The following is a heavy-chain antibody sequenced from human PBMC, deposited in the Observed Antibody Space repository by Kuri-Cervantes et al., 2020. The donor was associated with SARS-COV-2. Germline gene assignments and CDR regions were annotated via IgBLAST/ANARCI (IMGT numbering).Heavy chain of an antibody. Sequence: SETLSLTCTVSGGSISSYYWSWIRQPAGKGLEWIGRIYTSGSTNYNPSLKSRVTMSVDTSKNQFSLKLSSVTAADTAVYYCASEQPSRYCSSTSCYRKTDYYYYMDVWGKGTTVTVSS. J-gene: IGHJ6*03. CDR3: ASEQPSRYCSSTSCYRKTDYYYYMDV. CDR2: IYTSGST. CDR1: GGSISSYY. V-gene: IGHV4-4*07. D-gene: IGHD2-2*01.